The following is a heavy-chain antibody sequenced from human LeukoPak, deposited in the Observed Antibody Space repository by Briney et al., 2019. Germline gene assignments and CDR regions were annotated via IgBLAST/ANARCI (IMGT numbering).Heavy chain of an antibody. Sequence: SETLTLTCAVSGGSISTGNWWSWVRPPPGKGLEWIGYIYYSGSTTYNPSLRSRVTISVDTSKNQFSLKLSSVTAADTAVYYCARVFYYGSGTFDLWGRGTLVTVSS. V-gene: IGHV4-4*02. CDR2: IYYSGST. D-gene: IGHD3-10*01. CDR3: ARVFYYGSGTFDL. J-gene: IGHJ2*01. CDR1: GGSISTGNW.